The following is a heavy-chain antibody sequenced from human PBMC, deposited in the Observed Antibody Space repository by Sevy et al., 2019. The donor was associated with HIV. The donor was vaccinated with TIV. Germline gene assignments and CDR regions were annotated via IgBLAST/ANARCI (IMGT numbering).Heavy chain of an antibody. CDR1: GFTFFSHV. CDR2: LSGSGGTT. CDR3: ATGTTDSSISWVFDV. J-gene: IGHJ3*01. V-gene: IGHV3-23*01. D-gene: IGHD6-13*01. Sequence: GGSLRLSCAASGFTFFSHVMSWVRQAPGKGLEWVSGLSGSGGTTYYADSVKGRFSISRDNSKNKLYLQMSSLGIEDTAGYYCATGTTDSSISWVFDVWGQGTMVTVSS.